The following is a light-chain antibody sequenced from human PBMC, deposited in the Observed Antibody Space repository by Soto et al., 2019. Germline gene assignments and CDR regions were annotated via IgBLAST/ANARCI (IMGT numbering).Light chain of an antibody. CDR1: QGISSA. Sequence: AIQLTQSRSSLSASVGDRVTITCRSSQGISSALAWYQQKPGKAPKLLIYDASSLESGVPSRFSGSGSGTDFTLTISSLQPEDFATYYCQQFNNYPDTLGPGTKVDIK. CDR2: DAS. J-gene: IGKJ3*01. V-gene: IGKV1D-13*01. CDR3: QQFNNYPDT.